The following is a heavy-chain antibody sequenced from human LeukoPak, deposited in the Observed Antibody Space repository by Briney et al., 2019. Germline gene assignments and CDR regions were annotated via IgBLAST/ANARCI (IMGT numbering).Heavy chain of an antibody. J-gene: IGHJ4*02. V-gene: IGHV4-59*01. Sequence: KPSETLSLTCTVSGDSISSDYWSWLREPTGKGLEWIAYIRYSGTTNYNPSLKRRVSISLDTSKNQFSLKLTSVTAADTAVYYCAKGAGWYGYWGQGTLVTVSS. D-gene: IGHD6-19*01. CDR1: GDSISSDY. CDR2: IRYSGTT. CDR3: AKGAGWYGY.